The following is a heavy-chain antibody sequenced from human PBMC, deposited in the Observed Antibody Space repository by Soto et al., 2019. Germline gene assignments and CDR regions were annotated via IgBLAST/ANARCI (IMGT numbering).Heavy chain of an antibody. CDR3: ARDGPPGHGSGSYDTFDY. V-gene: IGHV1-46*01. CDR1: GGTFSSYA. CDR2: INPICGST. D-gene: IGHD3-10*01. J-gene: IGHJ4*02. Sequence: GASVKVSCKASGGTFSSYAISWVRQAPGQGLEWMGIINPICGSTNYAQKFQGRVTMTRDKSTSTVYMELSSLRSEDTALYYCARDGPPGHGSGSYDTFDYWGQGTLVTVSS.